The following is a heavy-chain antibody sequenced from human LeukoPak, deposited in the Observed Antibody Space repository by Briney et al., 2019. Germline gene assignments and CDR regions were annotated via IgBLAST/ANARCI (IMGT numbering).Heavy chain of an antibody. CDR2: ISGGGVST. V-gene: IGHV3-23*01. D-gene: IGHD6-13*01. CDR3: ATDSSQQGYYYYYMDV. J-gene: IGHJ6*03. CDR1: GFTFSSYA. Sequence: GGSLRLSCAASGFTFSSYATSWVRQAPGKGLEWVSAISGGGVSTYYADSVKGRFTISRDRSKNTLVLQMNSLRAEDTAVYCCATDSSQQGYYYYYMDVWGKGTTVTVSS.